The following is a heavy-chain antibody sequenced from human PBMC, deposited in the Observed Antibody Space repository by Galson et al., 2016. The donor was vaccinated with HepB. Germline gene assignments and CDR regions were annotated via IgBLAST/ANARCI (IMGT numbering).Heavy chain of an antibody. CDR2: IYYSGST. J-gene: IGHJ3*02. CDR3: ARHQSVAARDDGLDI. V-gene: IGHV4-39*01. D-gene: IGHD6-6*01. Sequence: SETLSLTCTVSGGSISSTSCYWGWIRQPPGKGLEWIGSIYYSGSTYNNPSLKSRLTIYVDTSKDQFSLKLSSVTAADTAVYYCARHQSVAARDDGLDIWGPWTMVTVSS. CDR1: GGSISSTSCY.